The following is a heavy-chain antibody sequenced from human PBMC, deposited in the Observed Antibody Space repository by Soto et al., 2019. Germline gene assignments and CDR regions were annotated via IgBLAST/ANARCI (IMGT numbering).Heavy chain of an antibody. CDR1: GGTFSSYA. Sequence: QVQLAQSGAEVKTPGSSVKVSCKASGGTFSSYAISWVRQAPGQGLEWMGGIIPIFGTTNYAQMFQGRVTITADDATNTAYVELSSLTSDDTAMYYCARDSSVATHAFDIWGQGTMVTVSS. CDR2: IIPIFGTT. J-gene: IGHJ3*02. V-gene: IGHV1-69*12. CDR3: ARDSSVATHAFDI. D-gene: IGHD2-15*01.